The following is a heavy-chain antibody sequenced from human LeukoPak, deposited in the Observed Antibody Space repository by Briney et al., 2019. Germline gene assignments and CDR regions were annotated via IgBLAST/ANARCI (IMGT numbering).Heavy chain of an antibody. CDR1: GYTFTSYY. Sequence: ASVKVSCKASGYTFTSYYMHWVRHAPGQGLEWMGIINPSGGSKSYAQKFQGRVTMTRDTSTRTVYMELSSLRSEDTAVYYCARVSRKSSIAARYYFDYWGQGTLVTVSS. J-gene: IGHJ4*02. CDR3: ARVSRKSSIAARYYFDY. D-gene: IGHD6-6*01. V-gene: IGHV1-46*01. CDR2: INPSGGSK.